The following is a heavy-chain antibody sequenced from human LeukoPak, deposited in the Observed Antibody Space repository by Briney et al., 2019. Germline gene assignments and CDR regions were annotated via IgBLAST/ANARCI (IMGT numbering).Heavy chain of an antibody. Sequence: SETLSLTCTVSGGSISSGGYYWSWIRQHPGKGLEWIGYIYYSGSTYYNPSLKSRVTISVDTSKNQFSLKLSSVTAADTAVYYCARRGIQLWLPIDYWGQGTLVTVSS. D-gene: IGHD5-18*01. CDR1: GGSISSGGYY. J-gene: IGHJ4*02. CDR2: IYYSGST. CDR3: ARRGIQLWLPIDY. V-gene: IGHV4-31*03.